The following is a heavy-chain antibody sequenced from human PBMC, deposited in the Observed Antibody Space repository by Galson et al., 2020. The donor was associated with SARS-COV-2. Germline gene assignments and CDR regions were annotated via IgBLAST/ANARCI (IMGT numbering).Heavy chain of an antibody. Sequence: ASVKVSCKASGYTFTGYYMHWVRQAPGQGLEWMGWINPNSGGTNYAQKFQGRVTMTRDTSISTAYMELSRLRSDDTAVYYCARDRPITMVRGVYYYFDYWGQGTLVTVSS. D-gene: IGHD3-10*01. CDR2: INPNSGGT. V-gene: IGHV1-2*02. J-gene: IGHJ4*02. CDR3: ARDRPITMVRGVYYYFDY. CDR1: GYTFTGYY.